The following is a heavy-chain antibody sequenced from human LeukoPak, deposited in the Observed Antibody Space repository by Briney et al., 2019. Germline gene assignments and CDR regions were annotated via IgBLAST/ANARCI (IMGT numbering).Heavy chain of an antibody. J-gene: IGHJ4*02. CDR3: ATLTPNVDIVATTPGGDY. Sequence: SETLSLTCTVSGGSISSYYWSWIRQPPGKGLEWIGEINHSGSTNYNPSLKSRVTISVDTSKNQFSLKLSSVTAADTAVYYCATLTPNVDIVATTPGGDYWGQGTLVTVSS. V-gene: IGHV4-34*01. D-gene: IGHD5-12*01. CDR1: GGSISSYY. CDR2: INHSGST.